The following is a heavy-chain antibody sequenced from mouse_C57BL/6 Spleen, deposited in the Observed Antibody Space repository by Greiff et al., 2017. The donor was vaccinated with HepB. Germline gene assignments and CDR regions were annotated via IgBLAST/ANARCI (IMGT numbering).Heavy chain of an antibody. CDR1: GFSFTSYG. Sequence: QVQLKQSGPGLVQPSQSLSITCTVSGFSFTSYGVHWVRQSPGKGLEWLGVIWSGGSTDYNAAFISRLSISKDNSKSQVFFKMNSLQADDTAIYYCARNFFYDGYSHFDYWGQGTTRTVSS. J-gene: IGHJ2*01. V-gene: IGHV2-2*01. CDR3: ARNFFYDGYSHFDY. CDR2: IWSGGST. D-gene: IGHD2-3*01.